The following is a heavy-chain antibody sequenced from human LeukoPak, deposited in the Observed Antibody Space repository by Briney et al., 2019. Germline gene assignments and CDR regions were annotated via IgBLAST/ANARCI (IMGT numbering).Heavy chain of an antibody. Sequence: SETLSLTCTVSGGSISSYYWSWIRPPPGKGLEWIGYIYYRGSTNYNPSLKSRVTISVDTSKNQFSLKLSSVTAADTAVYYCARSIAAAGYFDYWGQGTLVTVSS. D-gene: IGHD6-13*01. CDR1: GGSISSYY. CDR2: IYYRGST. V-gene: IGHV4-59*01. J-gene: IGHJ4*02. CDR3: ARSIAAAGYFDY.